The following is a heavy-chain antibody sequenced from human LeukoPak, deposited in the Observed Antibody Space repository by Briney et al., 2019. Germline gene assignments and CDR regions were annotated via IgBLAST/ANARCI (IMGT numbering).Heavy chain of an antibody. J-gene: IGHJ5*02. V-gene: IGHV1-69*06. CDR3: ASYCSGGSCPFDP. CDR1: GGTFSSYA. Sequence: SVKVSCKASGGTFSSYAISWVRQAPGQGLEWMGGIIPIFGTANYAQKFQGRVTITADKSTSTAYMELSSLRSEDTAVYYCASYCSGGSCPFDPWGQGTLVTVSS. D-gene: IGHD2-15*01. CDR2: IIPIFGTA.